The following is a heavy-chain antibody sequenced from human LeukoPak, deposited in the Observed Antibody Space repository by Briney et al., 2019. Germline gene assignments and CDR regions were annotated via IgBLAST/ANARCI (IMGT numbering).Heavy chain of an antibody. J-gene: IGHJ4*02. Sequence: GASVKVSCKASGYTFTGYYMHWVRQAPGQGLEWMGRLNPNSGVTNFAQRFQGRVTMTRDTSISTAYMELSSLRSDDTAVYYCARGDYDSWSGPFSYWGQGTLVTVSS. D-gene: IGHD3-3*01. CDR2: LNPNSGVT. CDR1: GYTFTGYY. V-gene: IGHV1-2*06. CDR3: ARGDYDSWSGPFSY.